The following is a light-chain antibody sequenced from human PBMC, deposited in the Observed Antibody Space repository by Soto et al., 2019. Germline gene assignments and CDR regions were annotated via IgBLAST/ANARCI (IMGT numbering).Light chain of an antibody. CDR2: GAS. Sequence: EIVLTQSPGTLSLSPGERATLSCRASQSVSSSYFSWYQQQPGPAPMLLIYGASSRATGIPDRFSGSGSCTDFTITISRLEPEDFAVYYCQQYGSSPPGLTFGGGTKVEIK. CDR1: QSVSSSY. CDR3: QQYGSSPPGLT. V-gene: IGKV3-20*01. J-gene: IGKJ4*01.